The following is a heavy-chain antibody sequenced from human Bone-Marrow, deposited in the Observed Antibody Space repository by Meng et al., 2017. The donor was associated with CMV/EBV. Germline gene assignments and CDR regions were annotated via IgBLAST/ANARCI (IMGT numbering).Heavy chain of an antibody. CDR3: AREPPGDDYYYGMDV. D-gene: IGHD3-10*01. V-gene: IGHV1-2*02. J-gene: IGHJ6*02. CDR1: GYTFTGYY. Sequence: ASVKVSCKASGYTFTGYYMHWVRQAPGQGLEWMGWINPNSGGTNYAQKFQGRVTMTRDTSISTAYMELSRLRSDDTAVYYCAREPPGDDYYYGMDVWGQGTTVTVSS. CDR2: INPNSGGT.